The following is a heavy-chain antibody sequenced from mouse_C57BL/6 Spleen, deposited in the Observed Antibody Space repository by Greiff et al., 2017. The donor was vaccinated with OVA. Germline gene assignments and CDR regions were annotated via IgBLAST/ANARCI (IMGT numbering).Heavy chain of an antibody. V-gene: IGHV6-3*01. CDR1: GFTFSNYW. Sequence: EVKLMESGGGLVQPGGSMKLSCVASGFTFSNYWMNWVRQSPEKGLEWVAQIRLKSDNYATHYAESVKGRFTISRDDSKSSVYLQMNNLRAEDTGIYYCTGITGTDYWGQGTTLTVSS. CDR3: TGITGTDY. CDR2: IRLKSDNYAT. D-gene: IGHD4-1*01. J-gene: IGHJ2*01.